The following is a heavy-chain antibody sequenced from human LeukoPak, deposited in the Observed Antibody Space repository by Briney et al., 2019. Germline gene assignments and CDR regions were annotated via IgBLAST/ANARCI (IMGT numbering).Heavy chain of an antibody. CDR1: GFTFSSYA. D-gene: IGHD3-22*01. V-gene: IGHV3-23*01. CDR3: AKGSYNYDSSADYMDV. Sequence: GGSLRLSCAASGFTFSSYAMSWVRQAPGRGLEWVSTTYVSSGSTYYADSVKGRFTVSRDNSKNTLYLQIIGLRAEDTAVYYCAKGSYNYDSSADYMDVWGKGTTVTVSS. CDR2: TYVSSGST. J-gene: IGHJ6*03.